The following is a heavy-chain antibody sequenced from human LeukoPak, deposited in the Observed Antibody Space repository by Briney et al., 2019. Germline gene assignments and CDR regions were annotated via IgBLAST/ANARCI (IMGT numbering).Heavy chain of an antibody. D-gene: IGHD2-15*01. Sequence: GRSLRLSCAASGFTFSSYGMHWVRQAPGKGLEWEAVISYDGSNRYYADSVKGRFTISRDNSKKTLYLQMNSLRAEDTAVYYCAKDWGVVVVAATYFDYWGQGTLVTVSS. J-gene: IGHJ4*02. CDR3: AKDWGVVVVAATYFDY. CDR2: ISYDGSNR. CDR1: GFTFSSYG. V-gene: IGHV3-30*18.